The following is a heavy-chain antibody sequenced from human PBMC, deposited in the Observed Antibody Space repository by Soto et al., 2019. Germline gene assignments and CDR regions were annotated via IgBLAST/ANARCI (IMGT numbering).Heavy chain of an antibody. Sequence: PSXTLSLTCTVSGGSISSGGYYWSWIRQHPGKGLEWIGYIYYSGSTYYNPSLKSRVTISVDTSKNQFSLKLSSVTAADTALYYCAREAFHFTIQNNWFDPWGQGTLVTVSS. CDR3: AREAFHFTIQNNWFDP. J-gene: IGHJ5*02. CDR2: IYYSGST. V-gene: IGHV4-31*03. D-gene: IGHD3-3*01. CDR1: GGSISSGGYY.